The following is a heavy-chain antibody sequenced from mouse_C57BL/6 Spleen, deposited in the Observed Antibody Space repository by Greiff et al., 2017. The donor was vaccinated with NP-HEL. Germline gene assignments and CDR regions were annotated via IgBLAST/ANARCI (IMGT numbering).Heavy chain of an antibody. D-gene: IGHD1-1*01. J-gene: IGHJ4*01. CDR1: GYTFTSYW. Sequence: QVQLQQPGAELVRPGTSVKLSCKASGYTFTSYWMHWVKQRPGQGLEWIGVIDPSDSYTNYNQKFKGKATLTVDTSSSTAYMQLSSLTSEDSAVYYCARRTVVAPGRAMDYWGQGTSVTVSS. CDR3: ARRTVVAPGRAMDY. CDR2: IDPSDSYT. V-gene: IGHV1-59*01.